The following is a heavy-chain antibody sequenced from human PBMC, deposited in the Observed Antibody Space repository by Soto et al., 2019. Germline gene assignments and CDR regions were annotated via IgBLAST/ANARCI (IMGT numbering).Heavy chain of an antibody. Sequence: QVQLVQSGAEVKKPGSSVKVSCKASGGTFSSYAISWVRQAPGQGLEWMGGITPIFGTANYAQKFQGRVTITADESTSTAYMELSSLRSEDTAVYYCARGQFLDRFGDYYYYGMDVWGQGTTVTVSS. CDR3: ARGQFLDRFGDYYYYGMDV. V-gene: IGHV1-69*01. D-gene: IGHD3-3*01. J-gene: IGHJ6*02. CDR2: ITPIFGTA. CDR1: GGTFSSYA.